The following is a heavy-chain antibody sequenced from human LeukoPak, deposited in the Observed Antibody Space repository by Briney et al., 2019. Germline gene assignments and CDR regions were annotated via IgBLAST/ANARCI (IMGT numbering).Heavy chain of an antibody. J-gene: IGHJ4*02. D-gene: IGHD6-13*01. V-gene: IGHV3-30*02. CDR2: IRYDGSNK. Sequence: GGSLRLSCAASGFTFSSYGMHWVRQAPGKGLEWVAFIRYDGSNKYYADSVKGRFTISRDNSKNTLYLQMNSLRAEDTAVYYCAKDPSRIAAAGTYYWGQGTLITVSS. CDR3: AKDPSRIAAAGTYY. CDR1: GFTFSSYG.